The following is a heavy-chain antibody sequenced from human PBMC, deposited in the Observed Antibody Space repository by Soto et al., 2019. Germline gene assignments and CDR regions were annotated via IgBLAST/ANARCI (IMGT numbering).Heavy chain of an antibody. CDR2: ISSSGDAT. CDR1: GFTFSTYA. J-gene: IGHJ6*02. CDR3: AKNGDFWSWGMDV. V-gene: IGHV3-23*01. Sequence: QTGGSLRLSCAASGFTFSTYAMTWVRQAPGKGLEWVSIISSSGDATYYLDSVKGRFTISRDNSRNTLHLQMNSLRAEDAAVYFCAKNGDFWSWGMDVGGQGTTVTVSS. D-gene: IGHD3-3*01.